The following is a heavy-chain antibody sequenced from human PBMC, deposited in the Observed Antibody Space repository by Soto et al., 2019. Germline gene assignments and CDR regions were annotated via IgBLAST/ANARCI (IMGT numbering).Heavy chain of an antibody. J-gene: IGHJ4*02. CDR2: ISWNSNII. D-gene: IGHD2-15*01. CDR3: AKGVRGGFCSGGRCYFDY. CDR1: GFTFDDYA. V-gene: IGHV3-9*01. Sequence: EVQLVESGGGLVQPGRSLRLSCAASGFTFDDYAMHWVRRVPGKGLEWVSSISWNSNIIGYADSVKGRFTISRDNVKNSLYLQMSSLRPEDTALYYFAKGVRGGFCSGGRCYFDYWGQGTLVTVSS.